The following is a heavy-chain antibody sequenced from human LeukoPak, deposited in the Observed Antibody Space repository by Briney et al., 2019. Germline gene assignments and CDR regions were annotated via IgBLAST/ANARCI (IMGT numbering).Heavy chain of an antibody. J-gene: IGHJ3*02. V-gene: IGHV4-39*01. CDR1: GGSLSSSTYY. D-gene: IGHD3-22*01. CDR2: IYYSGST. CDR3: ARPRDTTHYYYGGDAFDI. Sequence: PSETLSLTCTVSGGSLSSSTYYWGWIRQPPGKGLEWIGSIYYSGSTYYNPSLKSRATISVDTSKNQFSLKLTSVTAADTALYYCARPRDTTHYYYGGDAFDIWGQGMMVTVSS.